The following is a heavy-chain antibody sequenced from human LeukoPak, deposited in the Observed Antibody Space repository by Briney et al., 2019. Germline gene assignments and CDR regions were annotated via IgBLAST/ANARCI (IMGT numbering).Heavy chain of an antibody. CDR2: INHSGST. D-gene: IGHD4-17*01. V-gene: IGHV4-34*01. CDR3: ARGLDYGDYPWFDP. J-gene: IGHJ5*02. Sequence: PSETLSLTCAVYGGSFSGYYWSWIRQPPGKGLEWIGEINHSGSTNYNPSLKSRVTISVDKSKNQFSLKLSSVTAADTAVYYCARGLDYGDYPWFDPWGQGTLVTVSS. CDR1: GGSFSGYY.